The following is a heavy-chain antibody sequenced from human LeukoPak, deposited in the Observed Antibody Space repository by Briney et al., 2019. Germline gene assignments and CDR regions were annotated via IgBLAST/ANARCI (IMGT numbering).Heavy chain of an antibody. CDR3: ATGGNSVGRNDNWFDP. D-gene: IGHD4-23*01. CDR2: FDPEDGET. J-gene: IGHJ5*02. Sequence: ASVKVSCKVSGYTLTELSMHWVRQAPGKGLEWMGGFDPEDGETIYAQKFQGRVTMTEDTSTDTAYMELSSLRSEDTAVYYCATGGNSVGRNDNWFDPWGQGTLVTVSS. CDR1: GYTLTELS. V-gene: IGHV1-24*01.